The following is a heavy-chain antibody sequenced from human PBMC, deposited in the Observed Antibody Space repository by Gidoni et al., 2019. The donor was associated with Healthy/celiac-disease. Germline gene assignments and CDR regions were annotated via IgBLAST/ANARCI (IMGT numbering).Heavy chain of an antibody. CDR2: ISGSGGST. V-gene: IGHV3-23*04. D-gene: IGHD2-2*01. Sequence: EVQLVESGGGLVQPGGSLRISCAAAGFTFSSYAMSWVRQAPGKGLECVSAISGSGGSTYYADSVKGRFTISRDNSKNTLYLQMNSLRAEDTAVYYCAKSLRSGQLPLWTAFDIWGQGTMVTVSS. CDR3: AKSLRSGQLPLWTAFDI. CDR1: GFTFSSYA. J-gene: IGHJ3*02.